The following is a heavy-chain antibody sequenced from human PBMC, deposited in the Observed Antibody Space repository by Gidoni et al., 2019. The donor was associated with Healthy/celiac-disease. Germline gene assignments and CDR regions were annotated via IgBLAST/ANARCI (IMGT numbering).Heavy chain of an antibody. V-gene: IGHV3-23*01. D-gene: IGHD1-26*01. J-gene: IGHJ4*02. CDR1: GFTFSSYA. CDR3: AKGDPLSGSYYRLFDY. Sequence: EVQLLESGGGLVQPGGSLRLSCAASGFTFSSYAMSWVRQAPGKGLEWVSAISGSGGSTYYADSVKGRFTISRDNSKNTLYLQMNSLRAEDTAVYYCAKGDPLSGSYYRLFDYWGQGTLVTVSS. CDR2: ISGSGGST.